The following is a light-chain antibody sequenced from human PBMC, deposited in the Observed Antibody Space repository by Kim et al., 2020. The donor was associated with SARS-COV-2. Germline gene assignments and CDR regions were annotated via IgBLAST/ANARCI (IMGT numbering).Light chain of an antibody. CDR2: DVS. CDR1: QSVSTD. J-gene: IGKJ4*01. CDR3: QQRSNWPEGLA. V-gene: IGKV3-11*01. Sequence: PVERTTLPCTTSQSVSTDVTWSQHNPGQSPRLLIPDVSRRAPGIPARFSGSGSGTDFTLTIDSLQPEDCAVYYCQQRSNWPEGLAFGGGTKVDIK.